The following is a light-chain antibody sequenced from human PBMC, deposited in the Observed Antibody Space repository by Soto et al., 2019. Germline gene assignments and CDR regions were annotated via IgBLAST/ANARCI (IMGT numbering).Light chain of an antibody. Sequence: EIVLTQSPCTLSLSPGARATLSCRASQSVSRNFLVWYQQKPGQAPRLLIYGASSRATGIPDRFSGSGSGTDFTLTISRLEPEDFAVYYCQHYGSSPETFGQGTKVDIK. J-gene: IGKJ1*01. CDR1: QSVSRNF. CDR3: QHYGSSPET. CDR2: GAS. V-gene: IGKV3-20*01.